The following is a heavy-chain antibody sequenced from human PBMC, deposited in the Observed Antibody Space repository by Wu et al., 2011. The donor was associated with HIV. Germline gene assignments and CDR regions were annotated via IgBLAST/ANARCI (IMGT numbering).Heavy chain of an antibody. V-gene: IGHV1-2*02. CDR3: ARGVDAMVRGVV. D-gene: IGHD3-10*01. J-gene: IGHJ4*02. CDR2: INPNSGDT. CDR1: EYTFTAYY. Sequence: QVQLVQSGAEVKKPGASVKVSCKASEYTFTAYYMHWVRQAPGQGLEWMGWINPNSGDTNYAQKFQGRVIMTRDTSISTAYMELNMLRSDDTAVYYCARGVDAMVRGVVWGQGTLVTVSS.